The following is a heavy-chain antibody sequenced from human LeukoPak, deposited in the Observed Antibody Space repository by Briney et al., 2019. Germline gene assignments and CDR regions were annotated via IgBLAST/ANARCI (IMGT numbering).Heavy chain of an antibody. CDR2: ISSSGYII. CDR1: GFTFTNYE. V-gene: IGHV3-48*03. J-gene: IGHJ4*02. Sequence: GGSLRLSCAAAGFTFTNYEMNWVRQAPGKGLEWVSYISSSGYIIYYADSVKGRFTISRDNAKNSLYLQMNSLRAEDTAVYYCARNDPWDYWGQGSLVTVSS. CDR3: ARNDPWDY.